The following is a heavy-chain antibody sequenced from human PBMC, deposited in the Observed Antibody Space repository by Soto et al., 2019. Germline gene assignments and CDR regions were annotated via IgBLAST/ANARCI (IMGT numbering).Heavy chain of an antibody. V-gene: IGHV1-18*04. Sequence: ASVKVSCKASGYTFTGHYMHWVRQAPGQGLEWMGWISTYNGNTDYAQNLQGRVTMTTDTSTNTAYMELRSLRSDDTAVYYCARSLRFFAWFSSGPGAYYGMDVWGKGTGVTVSS. CDR3: ARSLRFFAWFSSGPGAYYGMDV. CDR2: ISTYNGNT. D-gene: IGHD3-9*01. J-gene: IGHJ6*04. CDR1: GYTFTGHY.